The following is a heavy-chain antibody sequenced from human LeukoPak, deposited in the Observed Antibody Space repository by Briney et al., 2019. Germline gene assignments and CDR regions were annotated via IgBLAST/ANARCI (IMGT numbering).Heavy chain of an antibody. CDR2: ISAYNGNT. V-gene: IGHV1-18*01. Sequence: GASVKVSCKASGYTFTSYGISWVRQAPGQGPEWMGWISAYNGNTNYAQKLQGRVTMTTGTSTSTAYMELRSLRSDDTAVYYCARDCSSTSCYWTNYYYYYGMDVWGQGTTVTVSS. CDR1: GYTFTSYG. J-gene: IGHJ6*02. D-gene: IGHD2-2*01. CDR3: ARDCSSTSCYWTNYYYYYGMDV.